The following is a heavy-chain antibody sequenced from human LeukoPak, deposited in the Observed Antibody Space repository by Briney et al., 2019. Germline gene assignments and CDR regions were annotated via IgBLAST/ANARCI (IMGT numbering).Heavy chain of an antibody. CDR3: ARGRYYSILTTYTPPNY. CDR1: GYTFTSYG. J-gene: IGHJ4*02. CDR2: MNPNSGDT. V-gene: IGHV1-8*01. Sequence: ASVKVSCKASGYTFTSYGITWVRQATGQGLEWMGCMNPNSGDTVYAQKFQGRVTMTRNTSTSTAYMEVSSLRSEDTAVYYCARGRYYSILTTYTPPNYWGQGTLVTVSS. D-gene: IGHD3-9*01.